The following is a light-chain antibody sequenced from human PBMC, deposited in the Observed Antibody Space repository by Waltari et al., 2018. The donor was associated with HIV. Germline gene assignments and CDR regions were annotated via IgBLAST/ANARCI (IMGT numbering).Light chain of an antibody. V-gene: IGLV3-10*01. CDR3: YSTDSSDSHRGV. CDR1: PLTRGS. CDR2: EDT. Sequence: SFELTQQPSVSVSPGQTATIACSGNPLTRGSPYWYRQKSGQAPELVLYEDTKRPSVIPERFRGSRSGTTATLTISGAQVEDEGDYYCYSTDSSDSHRGVFGTGTAVYVL. J-gene: IGLJ1*01.